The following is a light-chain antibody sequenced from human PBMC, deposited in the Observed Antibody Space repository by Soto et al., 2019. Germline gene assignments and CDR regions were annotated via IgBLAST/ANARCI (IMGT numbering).Light chain of an antibody. Sequence: QCVLTQTLSASRTPGQMPTITCAGGRANIGSNTVNWYQQLPGTAPKLLIYSNNQRPSGVPDRFSGSKSGTSASLAISGLQSEDEADYYCQSYDSSLSGSVFGNGTKVTVL. CDR3: QSYDSSLSGSV. V-gene: IGLV1-44*01. CDR2: SNN. J-gene: IGLJ1*01. CDR1: RANIGSNT.